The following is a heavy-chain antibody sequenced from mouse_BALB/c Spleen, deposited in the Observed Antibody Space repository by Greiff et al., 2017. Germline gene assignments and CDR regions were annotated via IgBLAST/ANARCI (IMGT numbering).Heavy chain of an antibody. V-gene: IGHV1-9*01. J-gene: IGHJ3*01. CDR2: ILPGSGST. D-gene: IGHD1-1*01. CDR3: ARLEVLRYPAWFAY. CDR1: GYTFSSYW. Sequence: QVQLKQSGAELMKPGASVKISCKATGYTFSSYWIEWVKQRPGHGLEWIGEILPGSGSTNYNEKFKGKATFTADTSSNTAYMQLSSLTSEDSAVYYCARLEVLRYPAWFAYWGQGTLVTVSA.